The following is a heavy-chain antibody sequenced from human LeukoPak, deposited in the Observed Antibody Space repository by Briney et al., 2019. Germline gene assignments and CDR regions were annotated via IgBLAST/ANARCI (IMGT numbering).Heavy chain of an antibody. CDR3: AREEGGSSSFDYGMGV. D-gene: IGHD1-26*01. J-gene: IGHJ6*02. V-gene: IGHV3-74*01. CDR2: INNDGSST. Sequence: PGGSLRLSCAASGFTFSNYWMHWVRQAPGKGLVWVSRINNDGSSTFYADSVRGRFTISRDNAKNTLYLQMNSLRVEDTAVYYCAREEGGSSSFDYGMGVWGQGTTVTVSS. CDR1: GFTFSNYW.